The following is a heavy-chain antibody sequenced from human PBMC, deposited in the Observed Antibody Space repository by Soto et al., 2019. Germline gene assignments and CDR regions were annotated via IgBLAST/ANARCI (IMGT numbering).Heavy chain of an antibody. D-gene: IGHD3-3*01. CDR3: ARGGGVGVAGSAAFDM. CDR1: GYPVTAYY. Sequence: QLHLVQSGAVVKKPGASVTASCSASGYPVTAYYMHWVRQAPGRGLEWMGGINPATGAAKYTQTFRARSTMTRETSASTVLMELSGLTSADTAVFYWARGGGVGVAGSAAFDMWGQGTVVTVSS. CDR2: INPATGAA. V-gene: IGHV1-2*02. J-gene: IGHJ3*02.